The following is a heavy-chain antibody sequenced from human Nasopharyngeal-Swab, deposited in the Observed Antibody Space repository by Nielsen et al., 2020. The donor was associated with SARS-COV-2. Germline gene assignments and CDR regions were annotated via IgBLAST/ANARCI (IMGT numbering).Heavy chain of an antibody. D-gene: IGHD3-9*01. CDR3: ARDGYFDWLALSWFDP. J-gene: IGHJ5*02. V-gene: IGHV7-4-1*02. Sequence: ASVKVSCKASGDTFNRKAINWVRQAPGQGLEWMGWINTNTGRSTYGQGFTGRFVFSLDTSVSTAYLQISSLKAEDTAVYYCARDGYFDWLALSWFDPWGQGTLVTVSS. CDR1: GDTFNRKA. CDR2: INTNTGRS.